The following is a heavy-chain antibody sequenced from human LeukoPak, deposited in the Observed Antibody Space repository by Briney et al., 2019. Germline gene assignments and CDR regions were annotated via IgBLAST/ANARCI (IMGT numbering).Heavy chain of an antibody. J-gene: IGHJ3*02. V-gene: IGHV4-59*01. CDR2: IYYSGST. Sequence: PSETLSLTCTVSGGSISSYYWSWIRQPPGKGLEWIGYIYYSGSTNYNPSLKSRVTISVDTSKNQFSLKLSSVTAADTAVYYCAREVQYQYCSGGSCYDDAFDIWGQGTMVTVS. CDR1: GGSISSYY. D-gene: IGHD2-15*01. CDR3: AREVQYQYCSGGSCYDDAFDI.